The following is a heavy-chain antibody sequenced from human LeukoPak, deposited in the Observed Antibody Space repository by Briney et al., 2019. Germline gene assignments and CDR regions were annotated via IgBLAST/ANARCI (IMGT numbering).Heavy chain of an antibody. Sequence: GGSLRLSCSASGFTFSNYWMSWVRQAPGKGLEWVANIHPDGNEKYHVDSVKGRFTISRDNAKNLLHLQMDSLGVEDTAVYYCARGDDFSGDYWGQGTLVTVSS. CDR1: GFTFSNYW. CDR3: ARGDDFSGDY. CDR2: IHPDGNEK. V-gene: IGHV3-7*04. D-gene: IGHD3/OR15-3a*01. J-gene: IGHJ4*02.